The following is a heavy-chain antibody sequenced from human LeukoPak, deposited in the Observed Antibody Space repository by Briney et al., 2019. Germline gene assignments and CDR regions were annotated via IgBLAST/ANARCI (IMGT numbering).Heavy chain of an antibody. Sequence: GGSLRLSCAASGFTFSSYAMSWVRQAPGKGLGWVSVISGSGVSTYYADSVKGRSTISRDNSKKTLYLQVNSLRVEDTAVYYCARLNPASDNWGQGTLVTVSS. J-gene: IGHJ4*02. V-gene: IGHV3-23*01. CDR1: GFTFSSYA. D-gene: IGHD1-14*01. CDR3: ARLNPASDN. CDR2: ISGSGVST.